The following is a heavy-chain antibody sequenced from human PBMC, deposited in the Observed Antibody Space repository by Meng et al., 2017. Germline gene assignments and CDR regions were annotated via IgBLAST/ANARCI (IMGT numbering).Heavy chain of an antibody. CDR3: ARTTLLYGSGSYYNWYWYFDL. CDR1: GSSTSSGGCY. CDR2: IYYSGST. V-gene: IGHV4-31*03. Sequence: HPRVTEPRQLYPSRLLPLTCTLSGSSTSSGGCYCSWIRQHPGNGLDPSGYIYYSGSTYYNSTLKSRFTISVDTSKTLFPLTLSSVTAADTTVFSCARTTLLYGSGSYYNWYWYFDLWGRGTLVTVSS. J-gene: IGHJ2*01. D-gene: IGHD3-10*01.